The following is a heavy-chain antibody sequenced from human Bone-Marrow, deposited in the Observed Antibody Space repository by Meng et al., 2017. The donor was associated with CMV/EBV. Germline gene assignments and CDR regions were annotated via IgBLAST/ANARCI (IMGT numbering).Heavy chain of an antibody. CDR2: ISSSSSTI. CDR1: GFTFSSYG. J-gene: IGHJ4*02. Sequence: GGSLRLSCAASGFTFSSYGINWVRQAPGKGLEWVAFISSSSSTIYYADSVKGRFTISRENAKNSLYLQMDSLRDEDTAVYYCARDGAAGYYGSGSYFFDYWGQGTLVTVPQ. V-gene: IGHV3-48*02. D-gene: IGHD3-10*01. CDR3: ARDGAAGYYGSGSYFFDY.